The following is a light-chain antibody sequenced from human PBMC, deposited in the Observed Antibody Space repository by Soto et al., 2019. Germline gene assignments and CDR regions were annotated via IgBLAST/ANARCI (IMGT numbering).Light chain of an antibody. J-gene: IGKJ1*01. V-gene: IGKV1-5*01. Sequence: DIKMTQSPSTLSASVGDRVTITCRASQSISSWLAWYQQKPGKDPKLLIYDASSLESGVPSRFSGSGSGTEFTLTISSLQPDDFATYYRQQYNSSWTFGQGTKVDI. CDR1: QSISSW. CDR2: DAS. CDR3: QQYNSSWT.